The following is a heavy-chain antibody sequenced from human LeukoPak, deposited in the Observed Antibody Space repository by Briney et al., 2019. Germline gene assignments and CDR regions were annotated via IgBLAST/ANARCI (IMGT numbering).Heavy chain of an antibody. CDR2: IYYSGST. CDR3: ARFGIRSRVAGNINWFDP. Sequence: SETLSLTCTVSGGSISSSSYYWGWIRQPPGKGLEWIGSIYYSGSTYYNPSLKSRVTISVDTSKNQFSLKLSSVTAADTAAYYCARFGIRSRVAGNINWFDPWGQGTLVTVSS. CDR1: GGSISSSSYY. J-gene: IGHJ5*02. D-gene: IGHD6-19*01. V-gene: IGHV4-39*01.